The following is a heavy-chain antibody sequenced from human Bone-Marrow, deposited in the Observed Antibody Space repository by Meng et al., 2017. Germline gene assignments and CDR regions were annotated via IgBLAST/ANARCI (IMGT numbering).Heavy chain of an antibody. Sequence: ASVKVSCKASGYTFTSYAMHWVRQAPGQRLEWMGWINAVNGNTKYSQKFQGRVTITRDTSASTAYMELSSLRSEDTAVYYCARRWLLVWGGYDYWGQGTLVTVSS. D-gene: IGHD3-22*01. CDR1: GYTFTSYA. CDR3: ARRWLLVWGGYDY. CDR2: INAVNGNT. J-gene: IGHJ4*02. V-gene: IGHV1-3*01.